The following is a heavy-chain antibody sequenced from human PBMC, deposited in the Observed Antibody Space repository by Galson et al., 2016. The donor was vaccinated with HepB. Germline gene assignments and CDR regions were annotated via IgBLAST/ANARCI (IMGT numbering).Heavy chain of an antibody. V-gene: IGHV3-66*02. CDR3: ARNMEHLERRGLDLDY. CDR1: GFTVSTYL. D-gene: IGHD1/OR15-1a*01. CDR2: IYGVVIT. Sequence: SLRLSCAASGFTVSTYLMCWVRQAPGRGLEWVSSIYGVVITYYVDSVKGRFTISRDNSKNTVYLQMNSLRPEDTGVYYCARNMEHLERRGLDLDYWGQGTLVTVSS. J-gene: IGHJ4*02.